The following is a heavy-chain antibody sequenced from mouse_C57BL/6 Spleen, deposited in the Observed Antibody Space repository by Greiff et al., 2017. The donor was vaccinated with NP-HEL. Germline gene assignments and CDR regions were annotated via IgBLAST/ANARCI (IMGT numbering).Heavy chain of an antibody. CDR3: PNGKDY. V-gene: IGHV5-6*01. Sequence: EVQLVESGGDLVKPGGSLKLSCAASGFTFSSYGMSWVRQTPDKRLEWVATISSGGSYTYYPDSVKGRFTISRDNAKNTLYLQMSSLKSEDTAMYYLPNGKDYGGQGTTLTVSS. CDR1: GFTFSSYG. D-gene: IGHD6-1*01. CDR2: ISSGGSYT. J-gene: IGHJ2*01.